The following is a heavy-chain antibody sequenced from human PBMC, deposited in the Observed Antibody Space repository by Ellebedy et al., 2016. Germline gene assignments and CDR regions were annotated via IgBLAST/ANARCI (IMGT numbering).Heavy chain of an antibody. D-gene: IGHD3-10*01. CDR1: GFSLSTSGVG. CDR2: IYWDDDK. V-gene: IGHV2-5*02. CDR3: AHRLLLWFGELPCSECIGGNWFDP. Sequence: SGPTLVXPTQTLTLTCTFSGFSLSTSGVGVGWIRQPPGKALEWLALIYWDDDKRYSPSLKSRLTITKDTSKNQVVLTMTNMDPVDTATYYCAHRLLLWFGELPCSECIGGNWFDPWGQGTLVTVSS. J-gene: IGHJ5*02.